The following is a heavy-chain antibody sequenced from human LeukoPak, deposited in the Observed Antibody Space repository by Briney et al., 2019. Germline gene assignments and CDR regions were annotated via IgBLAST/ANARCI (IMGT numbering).Heavy chain of an antibody. J-gene: IGHJ6*02. Sequence: ASVKVSCKASGYTFTSYGISWVRQAPGQGLEWMGWISTYNGNTNYAQKLPGRVTMTTDTSTCTASMERRSLRSDDTAVYYCARAPRNYCSSTSCAYNYYYGIDVWGQRTKVTVSS. V-gene: IGHV1-18*01. D-gene: IGHD2-2*01. CDR2: ISTYNGNT. CDR3: ARAPRNYCSSTSCAYNYYYGIDV. CDR1: GYTFTSYG.